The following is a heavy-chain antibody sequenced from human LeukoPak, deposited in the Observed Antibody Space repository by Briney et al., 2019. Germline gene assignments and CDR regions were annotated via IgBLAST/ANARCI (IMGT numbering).Heavy chain of an antibody. CDR1: GYTFTSYY. V-gene: IGHV1-46*01. CDR3: ARDYYDSSGYIDH. D-gene: IGHD3-22*01. Sequence: ASVKVSCKASGYTFTSYYMHWVRQAPGQGLAWMGIINPSGGSTSYAQKFQGRVTMTRDTSTSTLDMELSSQTSEDTAVYYCARDYYDSSGYIDHWGQGTLVTVSS. J-gene: IGHJ4*02. CDR2: INPSGGST.